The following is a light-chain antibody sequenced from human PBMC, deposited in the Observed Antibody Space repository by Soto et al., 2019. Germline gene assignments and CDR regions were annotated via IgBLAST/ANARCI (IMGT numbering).Light chain of an antibody. V-gene: IGKV3-20*01. Sequence: EIVLTQSPGTLSLSPGERATLSCRASQSVSSNLAWYQQKPGQAPRLLIFGASIRDTGIPDSFSGSGSGTDFTLTISRLEPEDFAVYYCQQYGSSPGTFGQGTKV. CDR1: QSVSSN. CDR2: GAS. CDR3: QQYGSSPGT. J-gene: IGKJ1*01.